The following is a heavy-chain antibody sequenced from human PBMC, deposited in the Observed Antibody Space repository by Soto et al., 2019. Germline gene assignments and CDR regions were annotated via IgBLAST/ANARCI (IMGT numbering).Heavy chain of an antibody. CDR3: ARGQYQLKVYGMDV. V-gene: IGHV1-69*13. CDR1: GGTFSSYA. J-gene: IGHJ6*02. Sequence: GASVKVSCKASGGTFSSYAISWVRQAPGQGLEWMGGIIPIFGTANYAQKFQGRVTITADESTSTAYMELSSLRSEDTAVYYCARGQYQLKVYGMDVWGQGTTVTVSS. CDR2: IIPIFGTA. D-gene: IGHD2-2*01.